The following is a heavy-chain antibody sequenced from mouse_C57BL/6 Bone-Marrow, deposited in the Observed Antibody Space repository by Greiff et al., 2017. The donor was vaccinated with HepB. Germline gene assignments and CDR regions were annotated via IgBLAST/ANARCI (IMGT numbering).Heavy chain of an antibody. J-gene: IGHJ1*03. CDR3: ARQGGIYYDYDGYWYFDV. V-gene: IGHV5-12*01. CDR2: ISNGGGST. CDR1: GFTFSDYY. D-gene: IGHD2-4*01. Sequence: EVKLVESGGGLVQPGGSLKLSCAASGFTFSDYYMYWVRQTPEKRLEWVAYISNGGGSTYYPDTVKGRFTISRDNAKNTLYLQMSRLKSEDTAMYYCARQGGIYYDYDGYWYFDVWGTGTTVTVSS.